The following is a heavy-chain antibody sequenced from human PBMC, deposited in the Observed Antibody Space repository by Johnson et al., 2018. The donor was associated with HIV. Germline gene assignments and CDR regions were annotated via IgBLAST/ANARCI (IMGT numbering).Heavy chain of an antibody. CDR3: AKDRQATSTLGAFDI. D-gene: IGHD5-24*01. V-gene: IGHV3-66*02. CDR1: GVTVNSNY. CDR2: FKEMTRGSWYH. Sequence: EVQLVESGGGLVQPGRSLRLSCAASGVTVNSNYMTWVRQAPGRDWSESRLFKEMTRGSWYHILRRVREGPIHHLHRQRKNALSVQMNSLRTEDTALYYCAKDRQATSTLGAFDIWGQGNMVIVSS. J-gene: IGHJ3*02.